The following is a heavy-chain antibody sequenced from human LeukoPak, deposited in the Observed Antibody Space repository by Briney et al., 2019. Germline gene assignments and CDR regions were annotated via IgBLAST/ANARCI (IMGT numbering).Heavy chain of an antibody. D-gene: IGHD3-16*02. V-gene: IGHV4-39*01. CDR3: ARTNGAGLSAYFDY. Sequence: SETLSLTCTVSGGSISSSSYYWGWIRQPPGKGLEWIGSIYYSGSPYYNPSLKSPVTISVDTSKNQFSLKLSSVTAADTAVYYCARTNGAGLSAYFDYWGQGTLVTVSS. J-gene: IGHJ4*02. CDR1: GGSISSSSYY. CDR2: IYYSGSP.